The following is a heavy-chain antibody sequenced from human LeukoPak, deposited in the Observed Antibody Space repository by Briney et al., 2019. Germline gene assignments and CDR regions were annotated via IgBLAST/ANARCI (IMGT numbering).Heavy chain of an antibody. CDR3: ARSEQQLVPTFDY. J-gene: IGHJ4*02. CDR1: GYTFTGYY. V-gene: IGHV1-2*02. D-gene: IGHD6-13*01. Sequence: ASVKVSCKASGYTFTGYYMHWVRQAPGQGLEWMGWINPNSGGTNYAQKFQGRVTMTRDTSISTAYMELSRLRSDDTAVYYCARSEQQLVPTFDYWGQGTLVTVSS. CDR2: INPNSGGT.